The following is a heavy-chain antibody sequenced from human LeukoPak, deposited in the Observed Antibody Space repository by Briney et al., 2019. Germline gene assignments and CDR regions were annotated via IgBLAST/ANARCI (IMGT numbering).Heavy chain of an antibody. Sequence: ETLFLTCTVSGGSISSYYWSWIRQPAGRGLEWIGRIYTSGSTNYNPSLKSRVTMSEDTSKNQFSLKLSSVTAADTAVYYCARDHYYDSSGYASGWFDPWGQGTIDTVSS. CDR2: IYTSGST. D-gene: IGHD3-22*01. V-gene: IGHV4-4*07. CDR3: ARDHYYDSSGYASGWFDP. J-gene: IGHJ5*02. CDR1: GGSISSYY.